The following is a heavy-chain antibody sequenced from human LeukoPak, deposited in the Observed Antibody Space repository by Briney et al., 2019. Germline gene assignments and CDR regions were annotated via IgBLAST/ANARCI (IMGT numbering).Heavy chain of an antibody. Sequence: SETLSLTCTVSGGSLSSYYWSWIRQPPGKGLEWIGYIYYSGSTNCNPSLKSRITISVDTSKDQFSLRLSSVTAADTAVYYCARLVYYGSGSYYLFDYWGQGTLVTVSS. D-gene: IGHD3-10*01. J-gene: IGHJ4*02. V-gene: IGHV4-59*08. CDR3: ARLVYYGSGSYYLFDY. CDR1: GGSLSSYY. CDR2: IYYSGST.